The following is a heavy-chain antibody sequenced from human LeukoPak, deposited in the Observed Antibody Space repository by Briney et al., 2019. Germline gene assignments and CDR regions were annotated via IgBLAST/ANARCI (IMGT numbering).Heavy chain of an antibody. J-gene: IGHJ5*02. Sequence: ASVKVSCKASGYTFTSYAMNWVRQAPGQGLEWMGRINTNTGNPTYAQGFTGRFVFSLDTSVSTAYLQISSLKAEDTAVYYCAREACSGGSCYFLRWFDPWGQGTLVTVSS. V-gene: IGHV7-4-1*02. CDR2: INTNTGNP. CDR1: GYTFTSYA. CDR3: AREACSGGSCYFLRWFDP. D-gene: IGHD2-15*01.